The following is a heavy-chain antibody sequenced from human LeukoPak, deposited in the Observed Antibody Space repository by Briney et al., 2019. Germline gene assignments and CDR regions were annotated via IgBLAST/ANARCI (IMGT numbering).Heavy chain of an antibody. CDR2: IIPILGIA. D-gene: IGHD1-26*01. Sequence: GASVKVSXKASGGTFSSYTISWVRQAPGQGLEWMGRIIPILGIANYAQKFQGRVTITADKSTSTAYMELSSLRSEDTAVYYCARGGQWELPVPYYFDYWGQGTLVTVSS. V-gene: IGHV1-69*02. J-gene: IGHJ4*02. CDR1: GGTFSSYT. CDR3: ARGGQWELPVPYYFDY.